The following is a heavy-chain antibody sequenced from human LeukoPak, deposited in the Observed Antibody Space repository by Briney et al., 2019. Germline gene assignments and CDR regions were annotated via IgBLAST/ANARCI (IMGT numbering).Heavy chain of an antibody. CDR3: AKLPSNYVWGSPYDY. Sequence: PGGSLRLSCIASGFTFSTYTMNWVRQAPGKGLEWVSSISSSSDTIYYADSVRGRFTISRDNAKNTLYLQMNSLRAEDTAVYYCAKLPSNYVWGSPYDYWGQGTLVTVSS. J-gene: IGHJ4*02. V-gene: IGHV3-48*04. CDR2: ISSSSDTI. D-gene: IGHD3-16*01. CDR1: GFTFSTYT.